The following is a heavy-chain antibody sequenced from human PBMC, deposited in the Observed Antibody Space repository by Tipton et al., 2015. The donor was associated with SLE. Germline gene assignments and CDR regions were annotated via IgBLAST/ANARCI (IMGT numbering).Heavy chain of an antibody. Sequence: QSGAEVKKPGASVKVSCKASGYTFTDYYIHWVRQAPGQGLEWMGWVSPSSGDTGYAQKFQGRVTITTDESTSTAYMELSSLRSEDTAVYYCASLTIFGVVIPDDAFDIWGQGTMVTVSS. CDR1: GYTFTDYY. D-gene: IGHD3-3*01. CDR2: VSPSSGDT. V-gene: IGHV1-8*03. CDR3: ASLTIFGVVIPDDAFDI. J-gene: IGHJ3*02.